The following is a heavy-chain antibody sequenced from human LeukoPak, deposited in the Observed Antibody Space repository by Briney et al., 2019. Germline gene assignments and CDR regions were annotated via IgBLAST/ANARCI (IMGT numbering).Heavy chain of an antibody. D-gene: IGHD3-3*01. J-gene: IGHJ6*03. CDR2: ISGSGGST. Sequence: PGRSLRLSCAASGFTFSSYAMSWVRQAPGKGLEWVSAISGSGGSTYYADSVKGRFTISRDNSKNTLYLQMNSLRAEDTAVYYCAKASGFWSGYYAYYYYMDVWGKGTTVTVSS. V-gene: IGHV3-23*01. CDR1: GFTFSSYA. CDR3: AKASGFWSGYYAYYYYMDV.